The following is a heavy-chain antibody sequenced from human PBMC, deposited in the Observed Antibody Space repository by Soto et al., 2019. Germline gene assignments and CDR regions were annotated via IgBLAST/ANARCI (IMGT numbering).Heavy chain of an antibody. CDR1: GASVNSNSYY. CDR2: INYSGST. D-gene: IGHD1-7*01. V-gene: IGHV4-61*01. CDR3: ARDWTRTPYAIDV. Sequence: QVQLQESGPGLVKPSETLSLTCTVSGASVNSNSYYWSWIRQPPGKGLEWIGHINYSGSTKYNPSLKSRVTISLDTPKHQFSLKLTSVPAADTAVFYCARDWTRTPYAIDVWGQGTTVTVSS. J-gene: IGHJ6*02.